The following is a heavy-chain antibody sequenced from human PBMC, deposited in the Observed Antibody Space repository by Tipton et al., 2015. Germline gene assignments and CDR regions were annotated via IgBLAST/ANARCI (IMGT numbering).Heavy chain of an antibody. J-gene: IGHJ6*02. Sequence: LRLSCTVSGASISTSRYYWGWIRQPPGKGLEWIGNIFYSGITHYNPSLGSRVSVFVDTSKNQFSLTLSSVTAADTAVYYCARLPNKHLLFVGSSHDMDVWGQGTTVTVSS. CDR3: ARLPNKHLLFVGSSHDMDV. CDR1: GASISTSRYY. V-gene: IGHV4-39*01. CDR2: IFYSGIT. D-gene: IGHD3-10*01.